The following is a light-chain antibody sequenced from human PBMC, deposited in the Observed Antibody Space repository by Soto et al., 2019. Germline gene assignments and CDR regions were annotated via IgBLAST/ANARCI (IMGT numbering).Light chain of an antibody. CDR3: QQYNNWPPT. V-gene: IGKV3-15*01. J-gene: IGKJ1*01. CDR2: GAS. Sequence: EIVLTQSPGTLSVSPGERATLSCRASQSVSSNYLAWYQQKPGQAPRLLIYGASTRATGVPARFSGSGSGTEFTLTISSLQSEDFAVYYCQQYNNWPPTFGQGTKVDIK. CDR1: QSVSSN.